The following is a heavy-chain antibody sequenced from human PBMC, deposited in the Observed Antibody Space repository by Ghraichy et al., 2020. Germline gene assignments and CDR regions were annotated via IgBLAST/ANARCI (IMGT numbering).Heavy chain of an antibody. CDR1: GYTFTGYY. CDR2: INPNSGGT. CDR3: ARPYYYDSSGYYSHFDY. J-gene: IGHJ4*02. V-gene: IGHV1-2*02. D-gene: IGHD3-22*01. Sequence: SVKVSCKASGYTFTGYYMHWVRQAPGQGLEWMGWINPNSGGTNYAQKFQGRVTMTRDTSISTAYMELSRLRSDDTAVYYCARPYYYDSSGYYSHFDYWGQGTLVTVSS.